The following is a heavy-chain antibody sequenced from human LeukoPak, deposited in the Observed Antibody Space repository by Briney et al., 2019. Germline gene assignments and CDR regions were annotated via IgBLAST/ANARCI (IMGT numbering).Heavy chain of an antibody. J-gene: IGHJ4*02. CDR3: ARAHPEYYDSSGYNPLAF. V-gene: IGHV1-18*01. CDR2: INAYTGNT. D-gene: IGHD3-22*01. CDR1: GYRLSYYG. Sequence: GASVKVSCKASGYRLSYYGISWVRQAPGQGLEWMGWINAYTGNTNYAQKLQGRVTMTTDTSTSTAYMELRSLRSDDTAVYYCARAHPEYYDSSGYNPLAFWGQGTLVTVSS.